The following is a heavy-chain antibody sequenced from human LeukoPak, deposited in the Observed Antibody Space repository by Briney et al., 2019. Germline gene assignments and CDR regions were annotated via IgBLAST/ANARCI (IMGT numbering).Heavy chain of an antibody. CDR2: ISGSGNTI. CDR3: ARDSGDPSDFDY. CDR1: GFTFSRYE. Sequence: GGSLRLSRGASGFTFSRYEMKWVGQAPGKGLEWVSYISGSGNTIYYADSVKGRFTISRDNAKNSLYLQMNSMRAEDTADYYCARDSGDPSDFDYSGQGTLVTVSS. D-gene: IGHD3-10*01. J-gene: IGHJ4*02. V-gene: IGHV3-48*03.